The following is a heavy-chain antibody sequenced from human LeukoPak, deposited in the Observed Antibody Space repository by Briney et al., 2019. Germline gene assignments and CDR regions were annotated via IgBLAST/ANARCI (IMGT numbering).Heavy chain of an antibody. CDR2: ISGSGGYT. V-gene: IGHV3-23*01. J-gene: IGHJ6*03. CDR3: AKSRAGLRSNMDV. CDR1: GFTFSNYA. D-gene: IGHD4-17*01. Sequence: GGSLRLSCEASGFTFSNYAMSWVRQAPGKGLEWVSSISGSGGYTYYADSVKGRFTISRDNSKNTLYLQMSSLRAEDTAVYYCAKSRAGLRSNMDVWGKGTTVSISS.